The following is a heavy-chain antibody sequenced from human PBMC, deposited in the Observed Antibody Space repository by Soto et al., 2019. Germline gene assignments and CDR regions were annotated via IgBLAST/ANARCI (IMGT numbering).Heavy chain of an antibody. V-gene: IGHV3-21*01. J-gene: IGHJ4*02. D-gene: IGHD3-22*01. CDR1: GFTFSSYS. CDR2: ISSSSSYI. Sequence: PGGSLRLSCAASGFTFSSYSMNWVRQAPGKGLEWVSSISSSSSYIYYAGSVKGRFTISRDNAKNSLYLQMNSLRAEDTAVYYCARVPNYYDSSGYYYFDYWGQGTLVTVSS. CDR3: ARVPNYYDSSGYYYFDY.